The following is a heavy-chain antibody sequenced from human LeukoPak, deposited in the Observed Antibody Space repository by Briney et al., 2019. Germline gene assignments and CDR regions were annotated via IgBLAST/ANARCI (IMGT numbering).Heavy chain of an antibody. CDR2: INPNSGGT. CDR3: AREEQLKPATNWFDP. V-gene: IGHV1-2*06. D-gene: IGHD6-6*01. Sequence: GASVKLSCKASGYTFTGYYIHWVRQAPGQGLEWMGRINPNSGGTNYAQKFQGRVTMTRDTSTSPAYRELSSLRSDDTAVYYWAREEQLKPATNWFDPWGQGTLVTVSS. CDR1: GYTFTGYY. J-gene: IGHJ5*02.